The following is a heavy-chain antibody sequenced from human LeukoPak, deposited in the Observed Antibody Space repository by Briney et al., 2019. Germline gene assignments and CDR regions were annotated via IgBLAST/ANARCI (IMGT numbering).Heavy chain of an antibody. CDR2: MNPNSGNT. V-gene: IGHV1-8*01. CDR1: GYTFTTYD. J-gene: IGHJ4*02. Sequence: ASVKVSCKASGYTFTTYDINWVRQATGQGLEWMGWMNPNSGNTGYAQKFQGRVTMTRNTSMSTAYMELNSLRSEDTAVYYCARANYYGSGKKDLDYWGQGALVTVSS. CDR3: ARANYYGSGKKDLDY. D-gene: IGHD3-10*01.